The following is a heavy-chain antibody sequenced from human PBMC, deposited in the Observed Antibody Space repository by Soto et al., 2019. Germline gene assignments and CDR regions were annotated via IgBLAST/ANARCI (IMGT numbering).Heavy chain of an antibody. J-gene: IGHJ4*02. V-gene: IGHV1-3*01. Sequence: VKVSCKASGYTFTGYAMHWVRQAPGQRLEWMGWINAGNGNTKYSQKFQGRVTITRDTSASAAYMELSSLSSEDTAVYYCARAVAVAADFDYWGQGTMVTVSS. CDR2: INAGNGNT. CDR1: GYTFTGYA. CDR3: ARAVAVAADFDY. D-gene: IGHD6-19*01.